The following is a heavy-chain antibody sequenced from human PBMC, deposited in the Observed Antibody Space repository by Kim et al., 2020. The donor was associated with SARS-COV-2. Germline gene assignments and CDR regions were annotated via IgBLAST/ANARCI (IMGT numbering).Heavy chain of an antibody. J-gene: IGHJ3*02. Sequence: SQTLSLTCAISGDSVSSNSIAWNCIRQSPSRGLEWLGRTYYRSKWYNDYSPSVKGRITISPDTSKNHFSLQLNSVSPEDTAVYYCARGYAFDIWGPGTLV. CDR3: ARGYAFDI. CDR1: GDSVSSNSIA. V-gene: IGHV6-1*01. CDR2: TYYRSKWYN.